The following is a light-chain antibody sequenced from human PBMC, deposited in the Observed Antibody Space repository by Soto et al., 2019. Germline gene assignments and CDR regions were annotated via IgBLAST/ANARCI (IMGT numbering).Light chain of an antibody. CDR1: QSVSSN. V-gene: IGKV3-15*01. Sequence: EIVMTQSPATLSVSPGERATLSCRASQSVSSNLAWYQQKPGQAPRLLIYGASTRATGIPARFSGSGSGTEFTLTISSLQSEDFAVYYCQPYNNWPPVYTFGQGTKLEIK. J-gene: IGKJ2*01. CDR2: GAS. CDR3: QPYNNWPPVYT.